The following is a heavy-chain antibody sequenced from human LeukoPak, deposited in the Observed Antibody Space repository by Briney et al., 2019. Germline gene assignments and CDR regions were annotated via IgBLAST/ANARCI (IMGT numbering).Heavy chain of an antibody. D-gene: IGHD2-2*01. Sequence: SVKVSCKASGGTFSSYAISWVRQAPGQGLEWMGRIVPILGIANYAQKFQGRVTITADKSTSTAYMELSSLRSEDTAVYYCARLCSSTSCPNWFDPWGQGTLVTVSS. CDR3: ARLCSSTSCPNWFDP. CDR2: IVPILGIA. CDR1: GGTFSSYA. V-gene: IGHV1-69*04. J-gene: IGHJ5*02.